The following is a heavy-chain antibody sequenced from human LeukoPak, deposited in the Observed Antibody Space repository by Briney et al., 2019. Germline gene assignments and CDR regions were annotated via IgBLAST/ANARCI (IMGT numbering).Heavy chain of an antibody. CDR2: ISYDGSNK. V-gene: IGHV3-30*03. CDR1: GFTFSSYG. Sequence: PGGSLRLSCAASGFTFSSYGMHWVRQAPGKGLEWVAVISYDGSNKYYADSVKGRFTISRDNAKNSLYLQMNSLRAEDTALYYCARLGYCSGGSCYHFDYWGQGTLVTVSS. CDR3: ARLGYCSGGSCYHFDY. J-gene: IGHJ4*02. D-gene: IGHD2-15*01.